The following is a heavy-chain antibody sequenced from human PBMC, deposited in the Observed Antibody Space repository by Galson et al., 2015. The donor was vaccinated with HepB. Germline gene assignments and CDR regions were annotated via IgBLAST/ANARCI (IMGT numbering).Heavy chain of an antibody. J-gene: IGHJ4*02. CDR1: GFTFSSYS. CDR2: ISSSSSYI. CDR3: ARGPQLDY. D-gene: IGHD3-10*01. V-gene: IGHV3-21*01. Sequence: SLRLSCAASGFTFSSYSMNWVRQAPGKGLEWVSSISSSSSYICYADSVKGRFTISRDNAKNSLYLQMNSLRAEDTAVYYCARGPQLDYWGQGTLVTVSS.